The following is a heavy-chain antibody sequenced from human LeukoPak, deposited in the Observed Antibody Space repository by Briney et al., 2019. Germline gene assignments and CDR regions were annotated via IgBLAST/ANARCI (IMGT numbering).Heavy chain of an antibody. D-gene: IGHD3-22*01. J-gene: IGHJ4*02. Sequence: SVKVSCKASGGTFSSYAISWVRQAPGQGLEWMGGIIPIFGTANYAQKFQGRVTITADKSTSTAYMELSSLRSEDTAVYYCARGTHYYDSSGTLDYWGQGTLVTVSS. CDR3: ARGTHYYDSSGTLDY. CDR1: GGTFSSYA. V-gene: IGHV1-69*06. CDR2: IIPIFGTA.